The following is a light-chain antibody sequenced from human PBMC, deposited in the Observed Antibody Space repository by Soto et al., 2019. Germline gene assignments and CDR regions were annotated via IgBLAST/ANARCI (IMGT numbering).Light chain of an antibody. CDR2: EVS. Sequence: QSALTQPASVSGFPGQSITISCTGTNSDVGGYKYVSWYQQHPGKAPKLIIYEVSNRPSGISNRFSGSKSGSTASLTISGLQAEDEGDYYCSSYTTRSTLVFGGGTQLTVL. CDR1: NSDVGGYKY. J-gene: IGLJ2*01. V-gene: IGLV2-14*01. CDR3: SSYTTRSTLV.